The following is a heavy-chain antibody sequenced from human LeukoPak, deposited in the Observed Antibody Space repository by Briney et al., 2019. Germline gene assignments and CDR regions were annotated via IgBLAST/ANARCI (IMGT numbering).Heavy chain of an antibody. Sequence: PGGSPRLSCAAPGFIFSDYYMNWLRQAPGKGLEWVSSISRGGNSIYYADSVKGRFTTSRDNAKNSLYLQMNSLRAEDTAVYYCARDQYLDYRGQGTLVTVSS. V-gene: IGHV3-11*01. D-gene: IGHD4-11*01. CDR2: ISRGGNSI. CDR3: ARDQYLDY. J-gene: IGHJ4*02. CDR1: GFIFSDYY.